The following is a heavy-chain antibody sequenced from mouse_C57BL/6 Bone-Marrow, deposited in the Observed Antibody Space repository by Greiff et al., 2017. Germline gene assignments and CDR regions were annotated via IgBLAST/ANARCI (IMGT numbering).Heavy chain of an antibody. CDR2: INPSTGGT. Sequence: EVQLQQSGPELVKPGASVKISCKASGYSFTGYYMNWVKQSPEKSLEWIGEINPSTGGTTYNQKFKAKATLTVDKSSSTAYMQLKSLTSEDSAVYYCARGANWDFDYWGQGTTLTVSS. CDR3: ARGANWDFDY. V-gene: IGHV1-42*01. D-gene: IGHD4-1*01. CDR1: GYSFTGYY. J-gene: IGHJ2*01.